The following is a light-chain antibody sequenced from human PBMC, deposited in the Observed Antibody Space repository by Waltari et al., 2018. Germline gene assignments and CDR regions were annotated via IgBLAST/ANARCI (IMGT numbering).Light chain of an antibody. J-gene: IGKJ1*01. CDR3: QQYYSYPRT. CDR1: QGISSY. Sequence: AIRMTQSPSSFSASTGDRVTITCRASQGISSYLAWYQHKPGQAPKLLIQAASTLQSGVPSRFSGSGSGTGFTLTISCLQSEDFATYYCQQYYSYPRTFGQGTKVEIK. CDR2: AAS. V-gene: IGKV1-8*01.